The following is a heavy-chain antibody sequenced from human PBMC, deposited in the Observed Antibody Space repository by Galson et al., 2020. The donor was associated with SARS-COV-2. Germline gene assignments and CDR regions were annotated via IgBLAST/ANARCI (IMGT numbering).Heavy chain of an antibody. CDR2: INPDGSAT. Sequence: GESLKISCAASGFTFSDYWMHWVRQAPGKGLVWVARINPDGSATSYADSVKGRFTISRDNIKDTLYLQMNSLRAEDTAVYYCSRDRPSGWFTDYWSQGALVTVSS. J-gene: IGHJ4*02. CDR1: GFTFSDYW. V-gene: IGHV3-74*01. CDR3: SRDRPSGWFTDY. D-gene: IGHD6-13*01.